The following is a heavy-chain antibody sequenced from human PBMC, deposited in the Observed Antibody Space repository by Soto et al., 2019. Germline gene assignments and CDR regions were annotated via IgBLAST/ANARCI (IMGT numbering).Heavy chain of an antibody. CDR2: IYYSGST. Sequence: PSESLSLTCTVSGGSISSYYWSWTRQPPGKGLEWIGYIYYSGSTNYNPSLKSRVTISVDTSKNQFSLKLSSVTAADTAVYYCARALGYGDYSPWLVDPWGQGTLVTVSS. D-gene: IGHD4-17*01. J-gene: IGHJ5*02. CDR1: GGSISSYY. V-gene: IGHV4-59*01. CDR3: ARALGYGDYSPWLVDP.